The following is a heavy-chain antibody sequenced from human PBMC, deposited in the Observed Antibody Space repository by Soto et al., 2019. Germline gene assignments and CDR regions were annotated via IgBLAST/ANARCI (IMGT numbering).Heavy chain of an antibody. J-gene: IGHJ3*02. V-gene: IGHV1-2*04. CDR1: GYAFTGYY. D-gene: IGHD2-8*02. CDR3: AKDAGVGLAPALAFDT. CDR2: INPNSGGT. Sequence: VKVYCKGAGYAFTGYYMHWVRQTTGQGLEWMGWINPNSGGTNYAQKFQGWVTMTRDTSISTAYMELSRLRSDDTAVYYCAKDAGVGLAPALAFDTWGQGTMVTVSS.